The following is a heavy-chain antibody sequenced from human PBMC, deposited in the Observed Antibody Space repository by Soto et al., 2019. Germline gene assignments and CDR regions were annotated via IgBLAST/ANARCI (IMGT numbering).Heavy chain of an antibody. D-gene: IGHD6-13*01. CDR2: IYYGGTT. CDR1: GDSFSPNY. V-gene: IGHV4-59*12. Sequence: PSETLSLTCNVSGDSFSPNYWSWIRQPPGKGLEWVGYIYYGGTTSYNPSLKSRVAISLETSKSQFSLRLTAVTAADTAVYYCARDQAGAAAGGAHRKKYYYYYGMDVWGQGTTVTVSS. J-gene: IGHJ6*02. CDR3: ARDQAGAAAGGAHRKKYYYYYGMDV.